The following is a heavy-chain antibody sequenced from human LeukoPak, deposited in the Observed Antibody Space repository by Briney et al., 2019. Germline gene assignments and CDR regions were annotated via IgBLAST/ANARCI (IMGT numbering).Heavy chain of an antibody. CDR1: GGSISSSNW. Sequence: SGTLSLTCAVSGGSISSSNWWSWVRQPPGKGLGWIGEIYHSGSTNYNPSLKSRVTISVDKSKNQFSPKLSSVTAADTAVYYCARGQTVPAATDYYYYGMDVWGKGTTVTVSS. J-gene: IGHJ6*04. D-gene: IGHD2-2*01. CDR3: ARGQTVPAATDYYYYGMDV. CDR2: IYHSGST. V-gene: IGHV4-4*02.